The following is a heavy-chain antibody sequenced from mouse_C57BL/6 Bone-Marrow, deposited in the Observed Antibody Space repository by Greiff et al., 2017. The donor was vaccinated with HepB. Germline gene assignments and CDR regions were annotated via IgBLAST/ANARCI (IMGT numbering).Heavy chain of an antibody. CDR2: IYPRSGNT. Sequence: QVHVKQSGAELARPGASVKLSCKASGYTFTSYGISWVKQRTGQGLEWIGEIYPRSGNTYYNEKFKGKATLTADKSSSTAYMELRSLTSEDSAVYFCARRETQAGDYWGQGTTLTVSS. CDR1: GYTFTSYG. J-gene: IGHJ2*01. V-gene: IGHV1-81*01. CDR3: ARRETQAGDY. D-gene: IGHD3-2*02.